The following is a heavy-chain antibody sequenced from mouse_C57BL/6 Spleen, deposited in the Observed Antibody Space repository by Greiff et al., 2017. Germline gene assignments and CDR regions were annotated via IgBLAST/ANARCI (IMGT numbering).Heavy chain of an antibody. D-gene: IGHD1-1*01. CDR1: GFTFSSYA. J-gene: IGHJ3*01. CDR3: ASADDYYGSSYEPAWFAY. V-gene: IGHV5-4*01. Sequence: EVQLQESGGGLVKPGGSLKLSCAASGFTFSSYAMSWVRQTPEKRLEWVATISDGGSYTYYPDNVKGGFTISRDNAKNNLYLQMSHLKSEDTAMYYCASADDYYGSSYEPAWFAYWGQGTLVTVSA. CDR2: ISDGGSYT.